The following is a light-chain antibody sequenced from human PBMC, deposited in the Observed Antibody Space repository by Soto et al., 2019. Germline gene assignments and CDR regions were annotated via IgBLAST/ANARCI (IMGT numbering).Light chain of an antibody. CDR2: EVN. V-gene: IGLV2-8*01. CDR3: CSYAGTNNVV. J-gene: IGLJ2*01. CDR1: SSDVGLYNY. Sequence: QSALTQPPSASGSPGQSVTVSCTGTSSDVGLYNYVSWSQQHPGKAPKLMIFEVNERPSGVPDRFSGSKSGNTASLTVSGLQADDEGDFYCCSYAGTNNVVFGGGTKLTVL.